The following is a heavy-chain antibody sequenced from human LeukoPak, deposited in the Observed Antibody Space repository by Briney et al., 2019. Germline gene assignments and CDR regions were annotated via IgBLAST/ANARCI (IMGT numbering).Heavy chain of an antibody. CDR2: ISAYNGNT. D-gene: IGHD2-2*01. J-gene: IGHJ4*02. CDR3: AREGYCNSTSCDKPFDY. Sequence: EASVKVSCKASGGTFSSYAITWVRQAPGQGLEWMGWISAYNGNTNYAQKLQGRVTMTTDTSTSTAYMELRSLRSDDTALYYCAREGYCNSTSCDKPFDYWGQGTLVTVSS. V-gene: IGHV1-18*01. CDR1: GGTFSSYA.